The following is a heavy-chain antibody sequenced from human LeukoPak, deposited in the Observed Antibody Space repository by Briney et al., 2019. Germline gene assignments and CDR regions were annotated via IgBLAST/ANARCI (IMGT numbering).Heavy chain of an antibody. CDR1: GYTFTSYG. Sequence: ASVTVSCKASGYTFTSYGINWVRQAPGQGLEWMGWISAYNGNTNYAQKLQGRVTMTTDTSTSTAYMELRSLRSDDTAVYYCARGLTSGLQFIKTYYYYYGMDVWGQGTTVTVSS. CDR2: ISAYNGNT. V-gene: IGHV1-18*01. CDR3: ARGLTSGLQFIKTYYYYYGMDV. J-gene: IGHJ6*02. D-gene: IGHD5-24*01.